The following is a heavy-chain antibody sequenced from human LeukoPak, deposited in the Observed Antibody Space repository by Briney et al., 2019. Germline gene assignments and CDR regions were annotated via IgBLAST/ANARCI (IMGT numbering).Heavy chain of an antibody. D-gene: IGHD3-16*02. CDR1: GGSISSSSYY. CDR2: IYTSGST. J-gene: IGHJ4*02. CDR3: ARDYVWGSYRLAY. V-gene: IGHV4-61*02. Sequence: SETLSLTCTVSGGSISSSSYYWSWIRQPAGKGLEWIGRIYTSGSTNYNPSLKSRVTMSVDTSKNQFSLKLSSVTAADTAVYYCARDYVWGSYRLAYWGQGTLVTVSS.